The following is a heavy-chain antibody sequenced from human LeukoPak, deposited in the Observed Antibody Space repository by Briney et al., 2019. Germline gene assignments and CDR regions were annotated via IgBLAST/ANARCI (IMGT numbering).Heavy chain of an antibody. J-gene: IGHJ5*02. CDR2: INHSGST. V-gene: IGHV4-34*01. CDR3: ARTYYYGSGSYSNWFDP. CDR1: GGSFSGYY. Sequence: SETLSLTCAVYGGSFSGYYCSWIRQSPGKGLEWIGEINHSGSTKYSPSLQSRVTISVDTSKNQFSLKLTSVTAADTAVYYCARTYYYGSGSYSNWFDPWGQGTLVTVSS. D-gene: IGHD3-10*01.